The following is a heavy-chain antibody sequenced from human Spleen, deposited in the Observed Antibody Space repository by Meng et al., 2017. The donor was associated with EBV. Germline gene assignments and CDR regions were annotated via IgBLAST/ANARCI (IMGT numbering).Heavy chain of an antibody. Sequence: KVHESVPGCANPSPSLSLTCTVSGVSLRCGGYYWSWIRQPPGKGLEWIGYIYYGGRTFYNPSLKSRVTISVDTSKKQFSLRLSSVTAADTAVYYCARIPVDVVVPAAIYFDYWGQGTLVTVSS. CDR1: GVSLRCGGYY. CDR2: IYYGGRT. J-gene: IGHJ4*02. CDR3: ARIPVDVVVPAAIYFDY. V-gene: IGHV4-30-4*01. D-gene: IGHD2-2*01.